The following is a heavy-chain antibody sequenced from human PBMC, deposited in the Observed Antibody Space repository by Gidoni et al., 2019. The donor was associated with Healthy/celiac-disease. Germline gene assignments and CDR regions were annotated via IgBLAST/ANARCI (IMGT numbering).Heavy chain of an antibody. J-gene: IGHJ4*02. CDR3: ARTKDDYVWGSYRLYFDY. CDR1: GFTVSSHY. CDR2: IYSGGST. V-gene: IGHV3-53*01. Sequence: EVQLVESGGGLIQPGGSLRLSCAASGFTVSSHYMSWVRQAPGKGLEWVSVIYSGGSTYYADSVKGRFTISRDNSKNTLYLQMNSLRAEDTAVYYCARTKDDYVWGSYRLYFDYWGQGTLVTVSS. D-gene: IGHD3-16*02.